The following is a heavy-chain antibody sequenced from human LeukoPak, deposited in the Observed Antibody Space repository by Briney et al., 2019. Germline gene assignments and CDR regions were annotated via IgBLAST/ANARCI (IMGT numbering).Heavy chain of an antibody. CDR2: ISSSSNYI. D-gene: IGHD5-18*01. CDR3: ARGLGYNYGTGQPDY. J-gene: IGHJ4*02. CDR1: GFSFSSYT. V-gene: IGHV3-21*06. Sequence: GGSLRLSCAASGFSFSSYTMNWVRQAPGKGLEWVSSISSSSNYIYYADSVKGRFTISRDSAKNSLYPQMNSLRAEDTAVYYCARGLGYNYGTGQPDYWGQGTLVTVSS.